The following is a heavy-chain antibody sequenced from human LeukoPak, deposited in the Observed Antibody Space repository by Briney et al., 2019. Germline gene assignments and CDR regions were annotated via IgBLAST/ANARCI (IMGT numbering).Heavy chain of an antibody. CDR1: GGSFSGYY. J-gene: IGHJ4*02. Sequence: SETLSLTCAVYGGSFSGYYWSWIRQPPGKGLEWIGEINHSGSTNYNSSLKSRVTISVDTSKNQFSLKLSSVTAADTAVYYCARGYCTSTSCYFDSWGQGTLVTVSS. V-gene: IGHV4-34*01. CDR3: ARGYCTSTSCYFDS. D-gene: IGHD2-2*01. CDR2: INHSGST.